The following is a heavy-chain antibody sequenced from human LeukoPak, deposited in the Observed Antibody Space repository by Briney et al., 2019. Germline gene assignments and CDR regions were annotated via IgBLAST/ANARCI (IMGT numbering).Heavy chain of an antibody. V-gene: IGHV1-8*01. CDR1: GYTFTSYD. D-gene: IGHD2-21*01. Sequence: ASVKVSCKASGYTFTSYDINWVRQATGQGLEWMGWMNPNSGNTGYAQKFQGRVTITTDESTSTAYMELSSLRSEDTAVYYCASNCGGDCYSPNWFDPWGQGTLVTVSS. J-gene: IGHJ5*02. CDR3: ASNCGGDCYSPNWFDP. CDR2: MNPNSGNT.